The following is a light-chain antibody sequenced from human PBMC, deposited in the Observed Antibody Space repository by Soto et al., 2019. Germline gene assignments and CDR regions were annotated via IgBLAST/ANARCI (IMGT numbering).Light chain of an antibody. V-gene: IGLV1-40*01. CDR1: SSNIGSTSD. CDR3: QSYDDSLSVHYV. J-gene: IGLJ1*01. Sequence: QSVLTQPPSVSGAPGQRVTISCTGSSSNIGSTSDVQWYQQLPGPAPKLLIHGNTNRPSGVPDRFSGSKSGTSASLAITGLQADDEADYYGQSYDDSLSVHYVFGTGTKLTVL. CDR2: GNT.